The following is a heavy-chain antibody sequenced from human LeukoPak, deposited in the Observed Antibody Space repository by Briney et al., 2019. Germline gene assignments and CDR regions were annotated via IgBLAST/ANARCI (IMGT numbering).Heavy chain of an antibody. D-gene: IGHD6-19*01. CDR3: AKDESFIAVAGTAGIDY. Sequence: GGSLRLSCAASGFTFSSYGMHWVRQAPGKGLEWVAVISYDGSNKYYADSVKGRFTISRDNSKNTLYLQMNSLRAEDTAVYYCAKDESFIAVAGTAGIDYWGQGTLVTVSS. J-gene: IGHJ4*02. CDR1: GFTFSSYG. CDR2: ISYDGSNK. V-gene: IGHV3-30*18.